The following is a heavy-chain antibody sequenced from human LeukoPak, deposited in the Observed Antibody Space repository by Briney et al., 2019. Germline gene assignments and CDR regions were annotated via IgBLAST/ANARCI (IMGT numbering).Heavy chain of an antibody. CDR3: AREKYYYDSSGLRDAFDI. CDR1: GYTFTSYG. CDR2: ISAYNGNT. V-gene: IGHV1-18*01. D-gene: IGHD3-22*01. J-gene: IGHJ3*02. Sequence: GASVKVSCKASGYTFTSYGISWVRQAPGQGLEWMGWISAYNGNTNYAQKPQGRVTMTTDTSTSTAYMELRSLRSDDTAVYYCAREKYYYDSSGLRDAFDIWGQGTMVTVSS.